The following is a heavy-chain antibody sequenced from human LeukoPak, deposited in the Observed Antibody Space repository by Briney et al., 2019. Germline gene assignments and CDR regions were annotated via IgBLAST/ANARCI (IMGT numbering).Heavy chain of an antibody. J-gene: IGHJ4*02. Sequence: ASVKVSCRASGYTFTSYGISWVRQAPGQGLEWMGWISAYNGNTNYAQKLQGRVTMTTDTSTSTAYMELRSLRSDDTAVYYCARSTAMVYYFDFWGQGTLVTVSS. CDR3: ARSTAMVYYFDF. CDR1: GYTFTSYG. D-gene: IGHD5-18*01. CDR2: ISAYNGNT. V-gene: IGHV1-18*01.